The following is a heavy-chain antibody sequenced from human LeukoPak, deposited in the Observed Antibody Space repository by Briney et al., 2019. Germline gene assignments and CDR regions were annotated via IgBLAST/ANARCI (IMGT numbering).Heavy chain of an antibody. J-gene: IGHJ4*02. Sequence: GGSLRLSCAASGFTFSSFAINWVRQAPGKGLEWVSVITGSGSGADYADSVKGRFTISRDNAKNSLYLQMNSLRAEDTAVYYCARDVEMATNAEGYWGQGTLVTVSS. CDR1: GFTFSSFA. CDR2: ITGSGSGA. V-gene: IGHV3-23*01. CDR3: ARDVEMATNAEGY. D-gene: IGHD5-24*01.